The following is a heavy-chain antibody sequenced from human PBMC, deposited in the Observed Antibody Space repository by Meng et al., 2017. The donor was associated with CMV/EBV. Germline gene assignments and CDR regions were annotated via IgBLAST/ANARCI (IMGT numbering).Heavy chain of an antibody. CDR1: GFTFSSYR. CDR2: ISSSSSYI. Sequence: GESLKISCAASGFTFSSYRMNWVRQAPGKGLEWVSSISSSSSYIYYADSVKGRFTISRDNAKNSLYLQMNSLRAEDTAVYYCARDGHRWGGYNSRADYWGQGTLVTVSS. D-gene: IGHD5-24*01. V-gene: IGHV3-21*01. CDR3: ARDGHRWGGYNSRADY. J-gene: IGHJ4*02.